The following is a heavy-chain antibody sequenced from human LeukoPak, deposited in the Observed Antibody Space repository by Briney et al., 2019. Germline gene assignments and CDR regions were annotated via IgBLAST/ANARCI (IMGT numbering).Heavy chain of an antibody. J-gene: IGHJ4*02. CDR2: INYDGSEK. CDR3: ARARIAAPLLDY. D-gene: IGHD6-13*01. Sequence: PGGSLRLSCAASGFTFSRYWMTWVRQAPGKGLEWVANINYDGSEKYYADSLKGRFAISRDNAKNSLYLQMNSLRVEDTAVYFCARARIAAPLLDYWGQGSLVTVSS. CDR1: GFTFSRYW. V-gene: IGHV3-7*02.